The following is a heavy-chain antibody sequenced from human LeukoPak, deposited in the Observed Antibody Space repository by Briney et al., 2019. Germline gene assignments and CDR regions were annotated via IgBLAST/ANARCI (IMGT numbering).Heavy chain of an antibody. D-gene: IGHD3-9*01. CDR3: TRAGERPIRYFDY. CDR2: MNPNSGNT. J-gene: IGHJ4*02. CDR1: AYSFSSYD. Sequence: GASVKVSCKASAYSFSSYDINWVRQATGQGLEWMGWMNPNSGNTGYAQKFQGRVTMTRKTSINTAYMELIGLISEDTAVYFCTRAGERPIRYFDYWGQGTLVTVSS. V-gene: IGHV1-8*01.